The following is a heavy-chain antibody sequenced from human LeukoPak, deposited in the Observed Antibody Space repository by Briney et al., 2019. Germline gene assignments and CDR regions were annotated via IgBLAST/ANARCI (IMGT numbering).Heavy chain of an antibody. J-gene: IGHJ4*02. Sequence: ASVEVSCKASGYTFTSHDINWVRQATGQGLEWMGWMNPNSGNTGYAQKFQDRVTMTRNTSISTAYMELSSLESEDTAVYYCASALKRGSAGTLIDYWGQGTLVTVSS. V-gene: IGHV1-8*01. CDR1: GYTFTSHD. CDR2: MNPNSGNT. CDR3: ASALKRGSAGTLIDY. D-gene: IGHD6-13*01.